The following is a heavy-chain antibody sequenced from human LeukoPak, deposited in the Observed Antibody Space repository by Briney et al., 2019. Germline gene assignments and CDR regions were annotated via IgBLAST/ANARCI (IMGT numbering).Heavy chain of an antibody. J-gene: IGHJ6*02. CDR3: AEDIPGLWYYGMDV. CDR1: GFTFDDYA. V-gene: IGHV3-9*01. Sequence: GRSLRLSCAASGFTFDDYAMHWVRQAPGKGLEWVSGISWNSGSIGYADSVKGRFTISRDNAKNSLYLQMNSLRAEDTALCYCAEDIPGLWYYGMDVWGQGTTVTVSS. D-gene: IGHD2-21*01. CDR2: ISWNSGSI.